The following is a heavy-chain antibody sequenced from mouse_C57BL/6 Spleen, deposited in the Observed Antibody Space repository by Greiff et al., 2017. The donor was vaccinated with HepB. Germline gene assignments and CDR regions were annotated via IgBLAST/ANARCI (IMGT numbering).Heavy chain of an antibody. CDR3: ASLYYYGSSYNYAMDY. CDR2: ISGGGGNT. D-gene: IGHD1-1*01. J-gene: IGHJ4*01. CDR1: GFTFSSYT. V-gene: IGHV5-9*01. Sequence: EVMLVESGGGLVKPGGSLKLSCAASGFTFSSYTMSWVRQTPEKRLAWVATISGGGGNTYYPDSVKGRFTISRDNAKNTLYLQMSSLRSEDTALYYCASLYYYGSSYNYAMDYWGQGTSVTVSS.